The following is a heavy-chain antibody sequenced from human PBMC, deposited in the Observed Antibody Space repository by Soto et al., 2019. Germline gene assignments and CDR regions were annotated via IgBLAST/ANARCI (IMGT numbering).Heavy chain of an antibody. CDR3: ARFVGATTLVRGGPRDY. J-gene: IGHJ4*02. Sequence: SETLSLTCAVYGVSFSGYYWSWIRHPPGKGLEWIGEINHSGGTNYNPSLKSRVTISVDTSKNQFSLKLSSVTAADTAVYYCARFVGATTLVRGGPRDYWGQGTLVTVSS. CDR1: GVSFSGYY. D-gene: IGHD3-10*01. CDR2: INHSGGT. V-gene: IGHV4-34*01.